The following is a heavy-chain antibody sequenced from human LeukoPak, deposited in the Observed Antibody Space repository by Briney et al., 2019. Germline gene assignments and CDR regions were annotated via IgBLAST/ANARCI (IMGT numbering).Heavy chain of an antibody. Sequence: SETLSLTCTVPGGSISSYYWSWIRQPPGKGLEWIGYIYYSGSTNYNPSLKSRVTISVDTSKNQFSLKLSSVTAADTAVYYCARVGYSNNNWFDPWGQGTLVTVSS. CDR1: GGSISSYY. J-gene: IGHJ5*02. CDR3: ARVGYSNNNWFDP. D-gene: IGHD4-11*01. V-gene: IGHV4-59*12. CDR2: IYYSGST.